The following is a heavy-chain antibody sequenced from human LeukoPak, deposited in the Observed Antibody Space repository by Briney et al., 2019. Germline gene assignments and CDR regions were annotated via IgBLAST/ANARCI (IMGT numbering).Heavy chain of an antibody. CDR1: GGTFSSYA. D-gene: IGHD2-8*01. CDR3: ARDLLGVTLAFDL. CDR2: IIPIFGTA. V-gene: IGHV1-69*05. J-gene: IGHJ2*01. Sequence: SVKVSCKASGGTFSSYAISWVRQAPGQGLEWMGRIIPIFGTANYAQKFQGRVTITTDESTSTAYMELSSLRSDDTAVYYCARDLLGVTLAFDLWGRGTLVTVSS.